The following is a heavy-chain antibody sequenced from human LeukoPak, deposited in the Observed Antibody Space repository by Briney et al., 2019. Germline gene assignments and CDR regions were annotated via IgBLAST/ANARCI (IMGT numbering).Heavy chain of an antibody. CDR1: RFTFSSYA. V-gene: IGHV3-23*01. CDR2: ITGSGGYT. D-gene: IGHD7-27*01. CDR3: AKEAPGYFDY. J-gene: IGHJ4*02. Sequence: PGGSLRLSCAASRFTFSSYAMNWVRQAPGKGLEWVSVITGSGGYTYYAGSVKGRFTISRDNSKNTPYLQMNSLRAEDTAVYYCAKEAPGYFDYWGQGTLVTVSS.